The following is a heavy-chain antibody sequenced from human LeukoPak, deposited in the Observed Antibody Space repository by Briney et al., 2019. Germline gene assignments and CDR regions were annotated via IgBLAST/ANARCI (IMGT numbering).Heavy chain of an antibody. CDR2: ISWNSGSI. V-gene: IGHV3-9*01. D-gene: IGHD6-13*01. CDR3: AKDWFSGGSSWFPFDY. J-gene: IGHJ4*02. CDR1: GFTFDDYA. Sequence: GRSLRLSCAASGFTFDDYAMHWVRQAPGKGLEWVSGISWNSGSIGYADSVKGRFTISRDNAKNSLYLQMNSLRAEDTALYYCAKDWFSGGSSWFPFDYWGQGTLVTVSS.